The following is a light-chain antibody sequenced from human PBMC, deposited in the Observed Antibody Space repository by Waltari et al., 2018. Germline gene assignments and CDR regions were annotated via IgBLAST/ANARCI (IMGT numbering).Light chain of an antibody. J-gene: IGLJ3*02. CDR2: ENN. V-gene: IGLV6-57*03. Sequence: NFMLTQSHSVSESPGKTVTISCTRTSGRVAANSMQWYQQRPGSAPTLVFYENNQRPSGVPYRFSGSIDSSSNSASLTISGLKTEDEADYYCQSYDNNIWLFGGGTKLTVL. CDR1: SGRVAANS. CDR3: QSYDNNIWL.